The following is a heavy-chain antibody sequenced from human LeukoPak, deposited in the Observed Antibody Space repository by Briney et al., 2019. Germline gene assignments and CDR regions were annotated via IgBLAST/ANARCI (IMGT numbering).Heavy chain of an antibody. Sequence: ASVKVSCKASGYTFINYHISWVRQAPGQGLEWMGWISGNTGNTNYAQKLPGRVTMTTDTSTSTAYMELRSLRSDDTAVYYCARDNSGLEYWGQGTLVTVSS. CDR1: GYTFINYH. V-gene: IGHV1-18*01. CDR3: ARDNSGLEY. CDR2: ISGNTGNT. J-gene: IGHJ4*02.